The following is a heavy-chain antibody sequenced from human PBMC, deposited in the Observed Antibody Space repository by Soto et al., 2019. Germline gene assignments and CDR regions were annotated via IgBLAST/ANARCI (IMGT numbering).Heavy chain of an antibody. D-gene: IGHD4-17*01. CDR2: INPSDGST. CDR1: GYTFTIYY. Sequence: ASVKVSCKASGYTFTIYYMHWVRQSPGQGLEWMGVINPSDGSTYYAQKFQGRVTMTGDTSTSTLYMDLSSLRSEDTAVYYCVRDRFGYGDSGDWGQGTLVTVSS. V-gene: IGHV1-46*01. CDR3: VRDRFGYGDSGD. J-gene: IGHJ4*02.